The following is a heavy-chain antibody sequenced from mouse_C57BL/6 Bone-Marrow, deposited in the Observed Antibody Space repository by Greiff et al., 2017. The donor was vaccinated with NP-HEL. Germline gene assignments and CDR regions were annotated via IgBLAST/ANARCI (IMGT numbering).Heavy chain of an antibody. D-gene: IGHD3-2*02. Sequence: VKLMESGPELVKPGASVKISCKASCYAFSSSWMNWVKQRPGKGLEWIGRIYPGDGDTNYNGKFKGKATLTADKSSSTAYMQLSSLTSEDSAVYFCARTDSSGYDYWGQGTTLTVSS. V-gene: IGHV1-82*01. CDR1: CYAFSSSW. CDR2: IYPGDGDT. CDR3: ARTDSSGYDY. J-gene: IGHJ2*01.